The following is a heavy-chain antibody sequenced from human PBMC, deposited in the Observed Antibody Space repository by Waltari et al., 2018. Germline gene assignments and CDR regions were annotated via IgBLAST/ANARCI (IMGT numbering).Heavy chain of an antibody. CDR3: AKTLSDPSVGGLDV. D-gene: IGHD1-26*01. CDR2: MSGGGGST. CDR1: GFTFGSSA. Sequence: EVQLVESGGGLVQPGGSLRLSCDASGFTFGSSAMTWVRQVPGKGLEWLSAMSGGGGSTYYADSVQGRFIISRDPSKNTLFLQLNSLRVEDTAVYFCAKTLSDPSVGGLDVWGQGTPVTVSS. J-gene: IGHJ6*02. V-gene: IGHV3-23*04.